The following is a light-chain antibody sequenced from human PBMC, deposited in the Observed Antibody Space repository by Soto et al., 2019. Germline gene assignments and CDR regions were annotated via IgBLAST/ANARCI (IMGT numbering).Light chain of an antibody. CDR2: GAS. CDR1: QSVSSN. CDR3: QQYNNWPPLYT. Sequence: EIVMTQSPATLSVSPGERDTLSCRASQSVSSNLDWYQQKPGQAPRLLIYGASTRATGIPARFSGSGSGTEFTLTISSLQSEDFAVYYCQQYNNWPPLYTFGQGTKLEIK. V-gene: IGKV3-15*01. J-gene: IGKJ2*01.